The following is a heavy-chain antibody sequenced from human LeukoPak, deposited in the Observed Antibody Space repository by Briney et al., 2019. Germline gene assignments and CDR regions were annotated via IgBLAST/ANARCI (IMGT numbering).Heavy chain of an antibody. Sequence: PGGSLRLSCAASGFTFSSYGKHWVRQAPGKGLEWVAFIRYDGSNKYYADSVKGRFTISRDNSKNTLYLQMNSLRAEDTAVYYCAKDGIVATSSFIDYWGQGTLVTVSS. CDR1: GFTFSSYG. J-gene: IGHJ4*02. CDR2: IRYDGSNK. V-gene: IGHV3-30*02. D-gene: IGHD5-12*01. CDR3: AKDGIVATSSFIDY.